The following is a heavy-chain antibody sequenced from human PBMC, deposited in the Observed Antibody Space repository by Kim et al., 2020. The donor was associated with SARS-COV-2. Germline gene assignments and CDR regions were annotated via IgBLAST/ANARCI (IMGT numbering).Heavy chain of an antibody. J-gene: IGHJ3*02. V-gene: IGHV3-11*06. Sequence: KGRFTISRDNAKNSLYLQMNSLRAEDTAVYYCARDYFGEYGSSEPGAFDIWGQGTMVTVSS. D-gene: IGHD3-10*01. CDR3: ARDYFGEYGSSEPGAFDI.